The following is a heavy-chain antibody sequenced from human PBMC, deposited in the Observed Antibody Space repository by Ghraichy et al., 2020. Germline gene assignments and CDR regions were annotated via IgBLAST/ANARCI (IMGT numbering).Heavy chain of an antibody. Sequence: GGSLRLSCAASGFTFSSYSMNWVRQAPGKGLEWVSYISSSSSTIYYADSVKGRFTISRDNAKNSLYLQMNSLRDEDTAVYYCARDRYCSSTSCSYGMDVWGQGNTVTVSS. D-gene: IGHD2-2*01. V-gene: IGHV3-48*02. J-gene: IGHJ6*02. CDR1: GFTFSSYS. CDR2: ISSSSSTI. CDR3: ARDRYCSSTSCSYGMDV.